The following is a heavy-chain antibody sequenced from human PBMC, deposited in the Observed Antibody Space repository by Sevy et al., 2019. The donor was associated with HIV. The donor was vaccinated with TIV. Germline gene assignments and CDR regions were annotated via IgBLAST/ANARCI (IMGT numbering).Heavy chain of an antibody. CDR1: DYTFSTQG. D-gene: IGHD2-8*01. V-gene: IGHV1-18*01. J-gene: IGHJ4*02. Sequence: ASVKVSCKASDYTFSTQGFNWVRQAPGQGLEWMGWISAYNGNTKYAQKFQGRVTMTTDTSTSTAYMEVRSLTSDATDLYYGARDWAPGYYYAANGVQRDYYFDYWGQGTLVTVSS. CDR2: ISAYNGNT. CDR3: ARDWAPGYYYAANGVQRDYYFDY.